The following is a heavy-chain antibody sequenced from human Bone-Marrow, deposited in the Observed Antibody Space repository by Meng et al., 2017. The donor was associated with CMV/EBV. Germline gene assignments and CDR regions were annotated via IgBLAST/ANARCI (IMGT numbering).Heavy chain of an antibody. D-gene: IGHD6-13*01. J-gene: IGHJ4*02. CDR1: GGSITGYY. V-gene: IGHV4-59*01. CDR2: IYYSGST. Sequence: SETLSLTCTVSGGSITGYYWSWIRQPPGKGLEWIGYIYYSGSTNYNPSLKSRVTISVDTSKNQFSLKLSSVTAADTAVYYCARAGVAAAGVFGFDYWGQGTLVTVSS. CDR3: ARAGVAAAGVFGFDY.